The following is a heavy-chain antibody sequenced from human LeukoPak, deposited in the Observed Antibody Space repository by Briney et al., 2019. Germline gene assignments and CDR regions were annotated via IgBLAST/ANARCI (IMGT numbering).Heavy chain of an antibody. D-gene: IGHD2-2*01. V-gene: IGHV1-69*13. CDR2: IISIFCRA. J-gene: IGHJ4*02. CDR1: VCTFSKLT. Sequence: GASVKVSCKASVCTFSKLTINWVRQAPGQGLEWMGGIISIFCRANYAQKFQGRVTISADDSTSTAYMALSSLRYEATAVYYCADLVYCRSSSCYAPFNQTWGQGTLVTVS. CDR3: ADLVYCRSSSCYAPFNQT.